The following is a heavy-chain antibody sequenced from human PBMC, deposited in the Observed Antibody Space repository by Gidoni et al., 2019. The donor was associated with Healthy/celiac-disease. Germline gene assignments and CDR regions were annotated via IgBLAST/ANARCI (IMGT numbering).Heavy chain of an antibody. V-gene: IGHV3-49*03. D-gene: IGHD3-22*01. CDR1: GFTFGDYA. J-gene: IGHJ4*02. Sequence: EVQLVESGGGLVQPGRSLRLSCTASGFTFGDYAMSWFRQAPGKGLGWVGFIRSKAYGGTTEYAASVKGRFTISRDDSKSIAYLQMNSLKTEDTAVYYCTRAGEYYYDSSGYYPSDYWGQGTLVTVSS. CDR3: TRAGEYYYDSSGYYPSDY. CDR2: IRSKAYGGTT.